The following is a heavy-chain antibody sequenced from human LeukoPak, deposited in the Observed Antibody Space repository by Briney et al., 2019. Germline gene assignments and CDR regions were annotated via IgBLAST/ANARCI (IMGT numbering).Heavy chain of an antibody. V-gene: IGHV3-48*03. CDR1: GFTFSRYE. Sequence: GGSLRLSCAASGFTFSRYELNWVRQAPGTGLEWISYISSSNTIYYADSVKGRFTISRDNANNSLYLQMNSLRAEDTAVYYCARDHYYGSGSFDYWGQGTLVTVSS. D-gene: IGHD3-10*01. J-gene: IGHJ4*02. CDR3: ARDHYYGSGSFDY. CDR2: ISSSNTI.